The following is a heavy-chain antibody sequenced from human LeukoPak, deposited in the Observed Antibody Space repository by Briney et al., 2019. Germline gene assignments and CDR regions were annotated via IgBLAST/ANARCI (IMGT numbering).Heavy chain of an antibody. V-gene: IGHV1-3*01. CDR3: ARKSSSSSDFDY. CDR1: GYTFTSYA. J-gene: IGHJ4*02. CDR2: INAGNGNT. Sequence: GASVKVSCKASGYTFTSYAMHWVRQAPGQRPEWMGWINAGNGNTKYSQKFQGRVTITRDTSASTAYMELSSLRSEDTAVYYCARKSSSSSDFDYWGQGTLVTVSS. D-gene: IGHD6-6*01.